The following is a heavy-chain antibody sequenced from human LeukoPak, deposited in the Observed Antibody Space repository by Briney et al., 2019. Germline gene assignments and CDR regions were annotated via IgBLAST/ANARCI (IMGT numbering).Heavy chain of an antibody. CDR2: VTSYNGDT. CDR1: GYTFNNYG. J-gene: IGHJ4*02. Sequence: ASVRVSCKASGYTFNNYGISWVRQAPGQGLEWMGWVTSYNGDTNYAQKFQGRVTMTEDTSTDTAYMELSSLRSEDTAVYYCATAPYSSLRGFDYWGQGTLVTVSS. CDR3: ATAPYSSLRGFDY. V-gene: IGHV1-18*01. D-gene: IGHD2-21*01.